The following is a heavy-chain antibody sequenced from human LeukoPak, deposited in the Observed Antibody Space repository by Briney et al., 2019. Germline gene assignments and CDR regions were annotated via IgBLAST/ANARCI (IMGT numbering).Heavy chain of an antibody. D-gene: IGHD5-24*01. V-gene: IGHV3-23*01. Sequence: GGSLRLSCAASGFTFSSYAMSWVRQAPGKGLEGVSAISVSGGSTYYADSVKGRFTIPRDNYKNTLYLQMNSLRAEDTAVYYCAKEWRWLQSGNYFDYWGQGPLVTVSS. CDR2: ISVSGGST. J-gene: IGHJ4*02. CDR1: GFTFSSYA. CDR3: AKEWRWLQSGNYFDY.